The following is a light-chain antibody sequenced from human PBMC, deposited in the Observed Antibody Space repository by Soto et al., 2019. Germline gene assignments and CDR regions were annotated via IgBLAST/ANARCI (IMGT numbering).Light chain of an antibody. CDR1: QSVSRSY. CDR3: QQYDSSPLT. J-gene: IGKJ1*01. Sequence: ENVLTQSPGTLSLSPGERATLSCRAGQSVSRSYLAWYQQKPGQAPRLLIYGASNRATGIPDRFSGGGSGTDFTLTISRVEPEDFAVYYCQQYDSSPLTFGQGTKVEIK. V-gene: IGKV3-20*01. CDR2: GAS.